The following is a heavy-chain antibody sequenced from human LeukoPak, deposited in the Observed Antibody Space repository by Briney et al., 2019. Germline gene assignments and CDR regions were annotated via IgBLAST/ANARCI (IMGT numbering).Heavy chain of an antibody. D-gene: IGHD2/OR15-2a*01. CDR3: AKGARTGVWNIGDGRFDP. CDR1: GFTFNKYA. CDR2: LSDSGAST. J-gene: IGHJ5*02. Sequence: GSLRLSCAASGFTFNKYAMTWVRQAPGQGLEWVSGLSDSGASTFYAESVRGRFTISRDNSKNMLYLHINSLRAEDTAVYYCAKGARTGVWNIGDGRFDPWGQGTLVTVSS. V-gene: IGHV3-23*01.